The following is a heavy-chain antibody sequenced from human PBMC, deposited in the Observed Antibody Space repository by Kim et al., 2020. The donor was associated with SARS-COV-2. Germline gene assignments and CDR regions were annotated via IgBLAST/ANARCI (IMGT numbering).Heavy chain of an antibody. D-gene: IGHD3-22*01. V-gene: IGHV3-15*01. J-gene: IGHJ4*02. CDR3: TTDLPYYYDSSGYFDY. Sequence: PVKGRFTNSRNDSKNTLYLQMNSLKTEDTAVYYCTTDLPYYYDSSGYFDYWGQGTLVTVSS.